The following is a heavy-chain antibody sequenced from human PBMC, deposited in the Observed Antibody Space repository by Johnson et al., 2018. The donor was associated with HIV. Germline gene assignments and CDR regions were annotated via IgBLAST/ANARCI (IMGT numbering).Heavy chain of an antibody. CDR1: GFTFSSYA. D-gene: IGHD6-19*01. CDR3: AKLGAVASYAFDI. J-gene: IGHJ3*02. CDR2: ISYDGTNK. V-gene: IGHV3-30-3*02. Sequence: VQLMESGGGVVQPGRSLRLSCAASGFTFSSYAMHWVRQAPGKGLEWVALISYDGTNKYHADSVKGRFTISRDNSKNPVYLQMNSLRAEDTAVYYCAKLGAVASYAFDILGQGTMVTVSS.